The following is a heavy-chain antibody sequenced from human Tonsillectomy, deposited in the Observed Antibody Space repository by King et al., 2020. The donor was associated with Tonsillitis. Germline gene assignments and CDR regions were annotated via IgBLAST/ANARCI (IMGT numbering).Heavy chain of an antibody. D-gene: IGHD3-22*01. Sequence: QLQESGPGLVRPSETLSLTCTVSGGYISTSDYYWTWIRRPPGKGLEWIGFVSHSGSTYYNPAFESRFTISSDTSKNQFSLKVTSVTAADTAVYYCARGHESSGYYYDHWGQGSLVTVSS. CDR3: ARGHESSGYYYDH. J-gene: IGHJ1*01. V-gene: IGHV4-30-4*01. CDR2: VSHSGST. CDR1: GGYISTSDYY.